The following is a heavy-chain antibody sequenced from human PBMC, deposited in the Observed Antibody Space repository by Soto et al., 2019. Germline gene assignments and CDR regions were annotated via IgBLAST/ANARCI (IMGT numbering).Heavy chain of an antibody. J-gene: IGHJ5*02. D-gene: IGHD6-13*01. CDR3: GRPWGIGLTPPGP. CDR1: GASINNTSYY. V-gene: IGHV4-39*01. Sequence: SETLSLTCTVSGASINNTSYYWGWIRQSPGKGLEWIGNIYYSGKTYYSPSLKSRVSISVDASRNQFSLRLSSVTAADTAVYYCGRPWGIGLTPPGPWGQGVLVTVSS. CDR2: IYYSGKT.